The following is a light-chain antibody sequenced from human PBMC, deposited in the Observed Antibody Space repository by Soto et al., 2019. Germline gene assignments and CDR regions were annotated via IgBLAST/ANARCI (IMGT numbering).Light chain of an antibody. J-gene: IGLJ1*01. V-gene: IGLV2-14*03. CDR1: SSDIGSYNS. CDR3: SSYTSSYTYV. Sequence: QSALTQPASVSGSPGQSVTISCTGTSSDIGSYNSVCWHQQHPGRAPKLMIYDVSSRASGIPDRFSASKSGNTASLTISGLQAGDEADYFCSSYTSSYTYVFGTGTKVTVL. CDR2: DVS.